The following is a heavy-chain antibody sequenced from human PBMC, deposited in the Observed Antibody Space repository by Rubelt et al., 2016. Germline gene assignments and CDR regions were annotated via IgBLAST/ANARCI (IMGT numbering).Heavy chain of an antibody. V-gene: IGHV4-34*01. J-gene: IGHJ4*02. D-gene: IGHD3-16*01. Sequence: QVQLQQWGAGLLKPSETLSLTCAVYGGSFSGYYWSWIRQHPGKGLEWIGYIYYSGSTYYNPSLKSRVTISVDTSKNQFSLKLGSVTAADTAVYYCARGLDNYGYWGQGTLVTVSS. CDR2: IYYSGST. CDR1: GGSFSGYY. CDR3: ARGLDNYGY.